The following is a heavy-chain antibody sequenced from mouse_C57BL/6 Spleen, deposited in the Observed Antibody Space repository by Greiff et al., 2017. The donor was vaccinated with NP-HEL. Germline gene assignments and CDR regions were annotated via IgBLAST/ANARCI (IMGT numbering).Heavy chain of an antibody. D-gene: IGHD2-4*01. V-gene: IGHV1-64*01. Sequence: QVQLQQPGAELVKPGASVKLSCKASGYTFTSYWMHWVKQRPGQGLEWIGMIHPNSGSTNYNEKFKSKATLTVDKSSSTAYMQLSSLTSEDSAVYYCARSRDYGYWYFDVWGTGTTVTVSS. CDR1: GYTFTSYW. J-gene: IGHJ1*03. CDR3: ARSRDYGYWYFDV. CDR2: IHPNSGST.